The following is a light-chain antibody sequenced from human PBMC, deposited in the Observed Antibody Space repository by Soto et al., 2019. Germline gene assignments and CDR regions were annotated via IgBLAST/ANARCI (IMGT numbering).Light chain of an antibody. Sequence: EIVMTQSPGTLSVSPGERATLSCRASQSVSSNLAWYQQKPGQAPSLLIYDASTRATGIPARFSGTGSGTEFTLTISSLQSEDFAFYYCQQYSNWPGTFGQGTKVEIK. CDR2: DAS. CDR3: QQYSNWPGT. V-gene: IGKV3-15*01. J-gene: IGKJ1*01. CDR1: QSVSSN.